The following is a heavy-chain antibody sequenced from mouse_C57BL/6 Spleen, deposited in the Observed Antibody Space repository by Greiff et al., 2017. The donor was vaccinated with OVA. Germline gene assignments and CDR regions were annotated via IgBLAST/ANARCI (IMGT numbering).Heavy chain of an antibody. CDR3: ATYGNFNWYCDV. CDR1: GFTFSDYG. CDR2: ISSGSSTI. V-gene: IGHV5-17*01. J-gene: IGHJ1*03. Sequence: EVKLVESGGGLVKPGGSLKLSCAASGFTFSDYGMHWVRQAPEKGLEWVAYISSGSSTIYYADTVKGRFTISRANAKNTLFLQMTSLRSEDTAMYYCATYGNFNWYCDVWGTGTTVTVSS. D-gene: IGHD2-1*01.